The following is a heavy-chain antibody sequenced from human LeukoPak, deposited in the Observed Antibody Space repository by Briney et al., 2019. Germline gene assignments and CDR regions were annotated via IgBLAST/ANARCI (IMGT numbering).Heavy chain of an antibody. D-gene: IGHD6-13*01. J-gene: IGHJ4*02. V-gene: IGHV3-13*01. CDR3: ARDRGIRIAAAGTAY. Sequence: GGSLRLSCAASGFTFSSYDMHWVHQATGKGLEWVSAIGTAGDTYYPGSVKGRFTISRENAKNSLYLQMNSLRAGDTAVYYCARDRGIRIAAAGTAYWGQGTLVTVSS. CDR2: IGTAGDT. CDR1: GFTFSSYD.